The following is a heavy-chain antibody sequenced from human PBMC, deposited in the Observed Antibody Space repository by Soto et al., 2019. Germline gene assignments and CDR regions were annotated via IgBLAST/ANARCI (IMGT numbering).Heavy chain of an antibody. D-gene: IGHD6-19*01. Sequence: ASGKVSCKASGYTFTSYGIGWVRQGPGQRLEWMGWINAGNGNTNYAQKFQGRVTITRDTSASTAYMELSSLRSEDSAVYYCARPTGYSSGWGAFDIWGQGTMVTVSS. CDR2: INAGNGNT. CDR1: GYTFTSYG. CDR3: ARPTGYSSGWGAFDI. V-gene: IGHV1-3*01. J-gene: IGHJ3*02.